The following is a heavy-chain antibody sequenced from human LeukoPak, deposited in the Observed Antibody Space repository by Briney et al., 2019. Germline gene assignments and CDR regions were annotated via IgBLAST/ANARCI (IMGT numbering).Heavy chain of an antibody. J-gene: IGHJ4*02. V-gene: IGHV4-59*01. CDR3: ARAYDSSGPFDY. CDR2: IYNSGST. D-gene: IGHD3-22*01. CDR1: GGSISRNY. Sequence: PSETLSLTCTVSGGSISRNYWSWIRQPPGKGLEWIGYIYNSGSTNYNPPLKSRVTISVDTSNNHLSLKLSSVTAAGTAAYYCARAYDSSGPFDYWVQGTLVTVSS.